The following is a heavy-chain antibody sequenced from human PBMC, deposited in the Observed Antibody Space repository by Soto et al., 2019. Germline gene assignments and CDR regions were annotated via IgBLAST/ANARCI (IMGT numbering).Heavy chain of an antibody. CDR2: IYYSGST. D-gene: IGHD2-2*01. CDR3: ARDGASTYYFSSCLYDNYYHYYLAV. J-gene: IGHJ6*03. V-gene: IGHV4-59*01. Sequence: SETRSLTWTVSGGSISRYYWSWSRQPPGKGLEWIGYIYYSGSTNYNPSLKSRVTISVDTSKKQFSLKLSSVTAADTAVYYCARDGASTYYFSSCLYDNYYHYYLAVSAKGSTVTVSS. CDR1: GGSISRYY.